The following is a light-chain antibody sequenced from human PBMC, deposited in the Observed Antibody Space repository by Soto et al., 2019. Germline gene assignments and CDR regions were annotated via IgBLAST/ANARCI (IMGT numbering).Light chain of an antibody. CDR1: SSDVGSYNL. CDR3: CSYAGRSTVI. V-gene: IGLV2-23*01. J-gene: IGLJ2*01. CDR2: EGS. Sequence: QSALTQPASVSGSPGQSITISCTGTSSDVGSYNLVSWYQQHPGKAPKLMIYEGSKRPSGVSNRFSGSKSGNTASLTISGLQAEDEADYYCCSYAGRSTVICGGGTKLTVL.